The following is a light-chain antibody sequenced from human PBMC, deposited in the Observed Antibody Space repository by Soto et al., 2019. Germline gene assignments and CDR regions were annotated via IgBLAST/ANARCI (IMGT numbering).Light chain of an antibody. CDR3: SSYAGSNNLL. J-gene: IGLJ2*01. CDR1: SSDVGGYDY. Sequence: QPVLTQPPSASGSPGQSVTISCTGTSSDVGGYDYVSWYQQHPGEAPKLMICEVNKRPSGVPDRFSGSKSGNTASLTVSGLQAEDEADYYCSSYAGSNNLLFGGGTQLTVL. V-gene: IGLV2-8*01. CDR2: EVN.